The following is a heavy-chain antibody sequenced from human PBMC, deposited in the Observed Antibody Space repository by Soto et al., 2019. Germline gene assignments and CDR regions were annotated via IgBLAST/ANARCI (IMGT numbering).Heavy chain of an antibody. D-gene: IGHD3-3*01. J-gene: IGHJ4*02. Sequence: QVQLVESGGGVVQPGRSLRLSCAASGFTFSSYAMHWVRQAPGKGLEWVAVISYDGSNKYYADSVKGRFTISRDNSKNTLYLQMNSLRAEDTAVYYCARDHGDIPTPDGYYWFGSADYWGQGTLVTVSS. V-gene: IGHV3-30-3*01. CDR3: ARDHGDIPTPDGYYWFGSADY. CDR1: GFTFSSYA. CDR2: ISYDGSNK.